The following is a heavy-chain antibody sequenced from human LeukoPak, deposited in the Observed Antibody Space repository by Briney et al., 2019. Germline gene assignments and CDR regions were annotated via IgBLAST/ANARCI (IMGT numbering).Heavy chain of an antibody. J-gene: IGHJ4*02. CDR2: IYYSGST. Sequence: SETLSLTCTVSGGSISSHYWSWIRQPPGKGLEWIGYIYYSGSTNYNPSLKSRVTISVDTSKNQFSLKLSSVTAADTAVYYCARSMVRGVTPTRYFDYWGQGTLVTVSS. CDR1: GGSISSHY. CDR3: ARSMVRGVTPTRYFDY. D-gene: IGHD3-10*01. V-gene: IGHV4-59*11.